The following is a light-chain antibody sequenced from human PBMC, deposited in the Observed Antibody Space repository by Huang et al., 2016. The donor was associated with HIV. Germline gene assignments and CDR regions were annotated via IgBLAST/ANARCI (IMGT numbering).Light chain of an antibody. CDR2: MAS. J-gene: IGKJ4*01. CDR1: RSLAHDNGYSY. CDR3: MQSLQSLT. Sequence: DIVMTQSPLSLAVTPGEPASISCRSSRSLAHDNGYSYLDWYLQKPGQSPQVLIYMASRRAPGVPDRCSGSGAGTNCTLQINRVEAEDVGTYYCMQSLQSLTFGGGTKVEIK. V-gene: IGKV2-28*01.